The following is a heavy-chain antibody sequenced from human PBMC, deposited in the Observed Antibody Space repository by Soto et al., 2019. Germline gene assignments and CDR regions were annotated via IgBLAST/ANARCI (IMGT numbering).Heavy chain of an antibody. D-gene: IGHD6-13*01. CDR1: GGSFSGYY. Sequence: QVQLQQWGAGLLKPSETLSLTCAVYGGSFSGYYWSWIRQPPGKGLEGIGEINHSGSTNYNPSLKSRVTISVDTSKNQFSLKLSSVNAADTAVYYCARGRLYPLRRIAAAGTCYFDYWGQGTLVTVSS. CDR3: ARGRLYPLRRIAAAGTCYFDY. J-gene: IGHJ4*02. CDR2: INHSGST. V-gene: IGHV4-34*01.